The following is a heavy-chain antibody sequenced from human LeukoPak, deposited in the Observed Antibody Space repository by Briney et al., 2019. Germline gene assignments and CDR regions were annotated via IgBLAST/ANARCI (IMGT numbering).Heavy chain of an antibody. Sequence: SETLSLTCTVSGGSISSGGYYWSWLRQHPGKSLEWIGYIYYSGSTYYNPSLKSRVTISVDTSKNQFSLKLSSVTAADTAVYYCARVTVAAAPYGMDVWGQGTTVTVSS. CDR1: GGSISSGGYY. CDR2: IYYSGST. J-gene: IGHJ6*02. D-gene: IGHD6-13*01. V-gene: IGHV4-31*03. CDR3: ARVTVAAAPYGMDV.